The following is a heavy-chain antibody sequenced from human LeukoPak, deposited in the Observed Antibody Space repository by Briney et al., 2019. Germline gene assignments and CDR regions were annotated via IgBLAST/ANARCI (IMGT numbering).Heavy chain of an antibody. CDR2: ISAYNGNT. D-gene: IGHD3-9*01. Sequence: GASVKVSCKASGYTFTSYGISWVRQAPGQGLEWMGWISAYNGNTNYAQKLQGRVTMTTDTSTSTAYMELRSLRSDDTAVYYCARVEPKLRYFDWSYYYYYMDVWGKGTTVTISS. CDR1: GYTFTSYG. J-gene: IGHJ6*03. V-gene: IGHV1-18*01. CDR3: ARVEPKLRYFDWSYYYYYMDV.